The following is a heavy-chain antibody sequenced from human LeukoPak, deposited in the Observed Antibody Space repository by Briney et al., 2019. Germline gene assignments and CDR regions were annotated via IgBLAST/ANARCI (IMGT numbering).Heavy chain of an antibody. V-gene: IGHV3-23*01. D-gene: IGHD3-16*01. J-gene: IGHJ4*02. CDR1: GFTFSSYA. CDR2: LRGNGDA. CDR3: AKASWVSTADAVL. Sequence: GGSLRLSCVASGFTFSSYAMSWVRETPARGLEWVSSLRGNGDAFYADSVKGRFTLSRDESRNTVYLQLNKLRVEDTAIYYCAKASWVSTADAVLWGQGTVVTVSS.